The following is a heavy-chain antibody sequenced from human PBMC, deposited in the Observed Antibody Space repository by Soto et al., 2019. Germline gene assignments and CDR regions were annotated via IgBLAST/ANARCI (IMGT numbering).Heavy chain of an antibody. CDR2: IYYSGSA. J-gene: IGHJ6*03. V-gene: IGHV4-31*03. Sequence: QLQLRESGPGLVQPAQTLSLTCTVAGGSITGGFSYWTWVRQHPGKGLELVGHIYYSGSAYYNPSLKSRVALSVDPSQNRFSLKLSSVTAADTAIYFCARSLPGGTVFYMDIWGEGTTVTVSS. CDR1: GGSITGGFSY. D-gene: IGHD1-26*01. CDR3: ARSLPGGTVFYMDI.